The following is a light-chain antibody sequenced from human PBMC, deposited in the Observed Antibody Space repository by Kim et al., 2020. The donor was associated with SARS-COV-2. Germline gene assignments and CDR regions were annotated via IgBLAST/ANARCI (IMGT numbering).Light chain of an antibody. V-gene: IGLV4-69*01. CDR1: SGHSSYA. CDR3: QTWGTGIRV. CDR2: VNSDGSH. J-gene: IGLJ3*02. Sequence: ASVKLTCTLNSGHSSYAIAGHQQQPEKGPRYLMKVNSDGSHSKGDGIPDRFSGSSSGAERYLTISSLQSEDEADYYCQTWGTGIRVFGGGTKVTVL.